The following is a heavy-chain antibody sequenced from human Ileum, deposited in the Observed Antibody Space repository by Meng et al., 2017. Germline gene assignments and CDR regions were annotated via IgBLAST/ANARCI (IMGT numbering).Heavy chain of an antibody. CDR3: ARSGVTTVTYLD. Sequence: GGGLLKPSENMSLTCAIGGGSFSTYYWSWIRQPPGKGLEWIGEISRSGTTNYNPSLKSRVTISVDTSKNQFSLTVTSVTAADSALYYCARSGVTTVTYLDWGQGTLVTVSS. CDR2: ISRSGTT. CDR1: GGSFSTYY. D-gene: IGHD4-11*01. J-gene: IGHJ4*02. V-gene: IGHV4-34*01.